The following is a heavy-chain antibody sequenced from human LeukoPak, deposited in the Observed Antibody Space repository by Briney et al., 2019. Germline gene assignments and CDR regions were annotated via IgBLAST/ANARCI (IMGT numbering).Heavy chain of an antibody. J-gene: IGHJ3*02. Sequence: SETLSLTCSVSDGSISSSSYYWGWIRQPPGKGLEWIGSIYYSGSTYYNASLKSRVTISGDTSKNQFSLKLSSVTAADTALYYCVAVWGSYRDAFDIWGQGTMVTVSP. CDR2: IYYSGST. CDR1: DGSISSSSYY. V-gene: IGHV4-39*01. D-gene: IGHD3-16*02. CDR3: VAVWGSYRDAFDI.